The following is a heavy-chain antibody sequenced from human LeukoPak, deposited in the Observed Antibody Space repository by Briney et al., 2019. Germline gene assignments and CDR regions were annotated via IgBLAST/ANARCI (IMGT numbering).Heavy chain of an antibody. CDR3: VKDSLPYCSGGSCYSEVDY. Sequence: GGSLRLSCSASGFTFSSYAMHWVRQAPGKGLEYVSAISINGGSTYYADSVKGRFTISRDNSKNTLYLQMSSLRAEDTAVYYCVKDSLPYCSGGSCYSEVDYWGQGTLVTVSS. D-gene: IGHD2-15*01. J-gene: IGHJ4*02. CDR2: ISINGGST. V-gene: IGHV3-64D*09. CDR1: GFTFSSYA.